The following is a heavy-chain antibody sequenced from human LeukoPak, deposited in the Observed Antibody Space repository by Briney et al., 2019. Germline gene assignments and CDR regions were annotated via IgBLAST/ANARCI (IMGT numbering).Heavy chain of an antibody. CDR3: ARDHYGDHDY. Sequence: SETLSLTCVVSGGSINSSDWWSWVRQPPGKGLEWIGQINHSGSTNYNPSLKSRVTISVDTSKNQFSLKLSSVTAADTAVYYCARDHYGDHDYWGQGTLVTVSS. D-gene: IGHD4-17*01. V-gene: IGHV4-4*02. CDR1: GGSINSSDW. CDR2: INHSGST. J-gene: IGHJ4*02.